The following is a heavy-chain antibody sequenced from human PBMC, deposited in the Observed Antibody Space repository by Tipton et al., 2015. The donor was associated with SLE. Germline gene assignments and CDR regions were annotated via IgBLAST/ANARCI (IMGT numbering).Heavy chain of an antibody. CDR2: IYYSGST. CDR3: ASWIPERTSGWSRFDY. J-gene: IGHJ4*02. CDR1: GGSISSYY. V-gene: IGHV4-59*01. Sequence: TLSLTCTVSGGSISSYYWSWIRQPPGKGLEWIGYIYYSGSTNYNPSLKSRVTISVDTSKNQFSLKLSSVTAADTAVYYCASWIPERTSGWSRFDYWGQGTLVTVSS. D-gene: IGHD6-19*01.